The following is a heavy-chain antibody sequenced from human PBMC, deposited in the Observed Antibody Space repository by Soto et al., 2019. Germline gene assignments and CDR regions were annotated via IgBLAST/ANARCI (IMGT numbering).Heavy chain of an antibody. J-gene: IGHJ5*02. CDR2: INHSGST. Sequence: PSETLSLTCAVYGGSFSGYYWSWIRQPPGKGLEWIGEINHSGSTNYNPSLKSRVTISVDTSKNQFSLKLSSVTAADTAVYYCARISTIFGVVMKPSGPGILVTVFS. D-gene: IGHD3-3*01. CDR1: GGSFSGYY. V-gene: IGHV4-34*01. CDR3: ARISTIFGVVMKP.